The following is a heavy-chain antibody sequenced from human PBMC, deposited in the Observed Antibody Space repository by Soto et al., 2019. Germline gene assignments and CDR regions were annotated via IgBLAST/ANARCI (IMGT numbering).Heavy chain of an antibody. J-gene: IGHJ5*02. D-gene: IGHD6-25*01. CDR2: IYYDGTKK. CDR1: GFIFGTYG. Sequence: GGSLRLSCAASGFIFGTYGMQWVRQAPGKGLEWVSDIYYDGTKKNYADSVKGRFTISRDNAKNTLYLQMNSLRVEDTAVYYFSRGYMSSRGYGVDPWGQGTQVTVSS. CDR3: SRGYMSSRGYGVDP. V-gene: IGHV3-33*01.